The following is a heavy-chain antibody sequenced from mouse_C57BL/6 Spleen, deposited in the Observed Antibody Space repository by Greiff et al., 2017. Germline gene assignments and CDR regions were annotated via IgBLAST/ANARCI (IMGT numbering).Heavy chain of an antibody. CDR1: GYTFTSYW. Sequence: QVQLQQPGAELVKPGASVKLSCKASGYTFTSYWMHWVKQRPGQGLEWIGMIHPNSGSTNYNEKFKSKATLTVDKSSSTAYMQLSSLTSEDSAVYYCAVDRSGYRFAYWGQGTLVTVSA. V-gene: IGHV1-64*01. D-gene: IGHD3-2*02. CDR2: IHPNSGST. J-gene: IGHJ3*01. CDR3: AVDRSGYRFAY.